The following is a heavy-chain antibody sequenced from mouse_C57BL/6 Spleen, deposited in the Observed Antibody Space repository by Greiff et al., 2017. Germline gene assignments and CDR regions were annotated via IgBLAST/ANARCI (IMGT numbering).Heavy chain of an antibody. J-gene: IGHJ1*03. CDR1: GYTFTSYW. CDR3: ARKRDYYGSPWYFDV. CDR2: IDPSDSYT. Sequence: QVQLQQPGAELVMPGASVKLSCKASGYTFTSYWMHWVKQRPGQGLEWIGEIDPSDSYTNYNQKFKGKSTLTLDKSSSTAYMQLSSLTSEDSAVYYCARKRDYYGSPWYFDVWGTGTTVTVSS. D-gene: IGHD1-1*01. V-gene: IGHV1-69*01.